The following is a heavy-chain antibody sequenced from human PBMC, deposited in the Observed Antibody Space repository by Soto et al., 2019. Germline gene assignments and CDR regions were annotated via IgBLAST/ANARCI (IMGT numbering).Heavy chain of an antibody. D-gene: IGHD1-26*01. CDR3: AMAPSKIVGANSDY. CDR1: GYTFTSYD. V-gene: IGHV1-8*01. Sequence: QVQLVQSGAEVKKPGASVKVSCKASGYTFTSYDINWVRQATGQGLEWMGWMNPNSGNTGYAQKFQGRVTMTRNNSIITAYMELSSLRSEDTAVYYCAMAPSKIVGANSDYWGQGTLVTVSS. CDR2: MNPNSGNT. J-gene: IGHJ4*02.